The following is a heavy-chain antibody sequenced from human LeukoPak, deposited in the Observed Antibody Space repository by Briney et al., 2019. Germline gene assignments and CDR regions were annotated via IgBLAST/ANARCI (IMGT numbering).Heavy chain of an antibody. Sequence: PSETLSLTCTVSGGSISSGDYYWSWIRQPPGKGLEWIGYIYYSGSTYYNPSLKSRVTISVDTSKNQFSLKLSSVTAADTAVYYCARGDTMVRGVFDYWGQGTLSPSPQ. CDR2: IYYSGST. D-gene: IGHD3-10*01. J-gene: IGHJ4*02. V-gene: IGHV4-30-4*01. CDR3: ARGDTMVRGVFDY. CDR1: GGSISSGDYY.